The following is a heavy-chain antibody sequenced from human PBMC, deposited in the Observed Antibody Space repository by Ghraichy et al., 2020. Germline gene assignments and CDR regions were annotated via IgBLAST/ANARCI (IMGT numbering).Heavy chain of an antibody. CDR1: GGTISSYA. Sequence: SVKVSCKSSGGTISSYAINWVRQAPGQGLEWMGRIIPILGVPTYAQQFQDRVTITADKSTGTVYLEVSSVRSEDTAMYYCARDENTSGWLLNTWGQGTLVTVSS. J-gene: IGHJ5*02. CDR3: ARDENTSGWLLNT. CDR2: IIPILGVP. V-gene: IGHV1-69*04. D-gene: IGHD6-19*01.